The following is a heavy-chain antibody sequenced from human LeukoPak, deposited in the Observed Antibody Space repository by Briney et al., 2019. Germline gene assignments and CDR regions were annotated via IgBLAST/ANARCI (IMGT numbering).Heavy chain of an antibody. Sequence: PSETLSLTCTVSGGSISSGSYYWSWIRQPAGKGLEWIGRIYTSGGTNYNPSLKSRVTISVDTSKNQFSLKLSSVTAADTAVYYCARDSGSVAGWLGSLFDYWGQGTLVTVSS. J-gene: IGHJ4*02. CDR2: IYTSGGT. D-gene: IGHD6-19*01. CDR1: GGSISSGSYY. CDR3: ARDSGSVAGWLGSLFDY. V-gene: IGHV4-61*02.